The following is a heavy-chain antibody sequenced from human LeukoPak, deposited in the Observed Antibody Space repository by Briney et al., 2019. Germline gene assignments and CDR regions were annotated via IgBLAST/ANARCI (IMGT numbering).Heavy chain of an antibody. D-gene: IGHD2-21*02. V-gene: IGHV4-61*02. CDR2: IYTSGST. CDR3: ARERVWRYCGGDSCGWFDP. CDR1: GGSISSGNYY. J-gene: IGHJ5*02. Sequence: PSETLSLTCTVSGGSISSGNYYWSWIRQPAGKGLEWIGRIYTSGSTNYNPSLKSRVTISVDTSKNQFSLKLSSVTAADTAVYYCARERVWRYCGGDSCGWFDPWGQGTLVTVSS.